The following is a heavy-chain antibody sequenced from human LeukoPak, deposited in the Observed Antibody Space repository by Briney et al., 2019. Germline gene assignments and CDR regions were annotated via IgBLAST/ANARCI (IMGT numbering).Heavy chain of an antibody. CDR3: ARARETVAIDY. V-gene: IGHV4-34*01. CDR1: GETFSGYY. D-gene: IGHD5-12*01. Sequence: SETLSLTCTVYGETFSGYYWTWIRQPPGEGLEWIAEINHSGSTNYNPSLKSRVTISADTSKNQFSLKMNSVTAADTAVYYCARARETVAIDYWGQGTLVTVSS. CDR2: INHSGST. J-gene: IGHJ4*02.